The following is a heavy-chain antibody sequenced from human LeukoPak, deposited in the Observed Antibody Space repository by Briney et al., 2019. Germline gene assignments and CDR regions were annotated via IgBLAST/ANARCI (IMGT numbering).Heavy chain of an antibody. J-gene: IGHJ4*02. D-gene: IGHD1-26*01. CDR2: IYYTRST. CDR3: ASRVSYSGGFQY. CDR1: GGSISGYY. V-gene: IGHV4-59*01. Sequence: SETLSLTCAVSGGSISGYYWSWIRQPQGKGLDWLGYIYYTRSTNYNPSLKSRVTISVDTSKNHFSLRLSSVTAADTAVYYCASRVSYSGGFQYWGQGTLVTVSS.